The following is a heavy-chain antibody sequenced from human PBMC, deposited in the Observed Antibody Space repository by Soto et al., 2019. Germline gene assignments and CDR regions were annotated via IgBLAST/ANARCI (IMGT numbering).Heavy chain of an antibody. CDR3: ARQSTGSWGPNYYMDV. CDR1: GVSISSSSYY. CDR2: IYYSGST. Sequence: SETLSLTCTVSGVSISSSSYYWCWIRQPPGKGLEWIGSIYYSGSTYYNPSLKSRVTISVDTSKNQFSLKLSSVTAADTAVYYCARQSTGSWGPNYYMDVWGKGTTVTVSS. D-gene: IGHD1-1*01. J-gene: IGHJ6*03. V-gene: IGHV4-39*01.